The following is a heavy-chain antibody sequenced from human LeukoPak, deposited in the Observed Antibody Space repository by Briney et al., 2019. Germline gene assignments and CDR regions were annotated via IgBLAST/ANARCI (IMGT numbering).Heavy chain of an antibody. Sequence: GGSLRLSCTGSGFTLGDHAMTWVRQVPGKGLEWVGFIRSNAYRGTTEYAASVKGRFTISRDDSKNVVYLQMNGLKSEDTAVYYCSRGPIQLWVHNGMDVWGQGTTVTVSS. J-gene: IGHJ6*02. CDR1: GFTLGDHA. CDR3: SRGPIQLWVHNGMDV. D-gene: IGHD5-24*01. V-gene: IGHV3-49*04. CDR2: IRSNAYRGTT.